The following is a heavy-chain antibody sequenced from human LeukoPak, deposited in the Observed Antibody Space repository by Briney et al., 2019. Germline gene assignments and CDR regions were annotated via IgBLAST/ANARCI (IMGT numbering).Heavy chain of an antibody. CDR3: ARDQTAVTGVWGTIDY. CDR2: ISYDGSNT. D-gene: IGHD2-8*02. J-gene: IGHJ4*02. V-gene: IGHV3-30*03. Sequence: GGSLRLSCTASGFTFSGYGMHWVRQAPGMGLEWVAIISYDGSNTFYGDSVKGRFTISRDNSKKTLYLQMNSLRTEDTAVYYCARDQTAVTGVWGTIDYWGQGTLVTVSS. CDR1: GFTFSGYG.